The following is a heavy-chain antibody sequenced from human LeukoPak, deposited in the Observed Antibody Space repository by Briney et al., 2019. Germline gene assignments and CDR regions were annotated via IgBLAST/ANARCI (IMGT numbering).Heavy chain of an antibody. V-gene: IGHV3-11*04. CDR3: AREYAGSYDYYYYMDV. J-gene: IGHJ6*03. D-gene: IGHD1-26*01. CDR1: GFTFSDYY. CDR2: ISSSGSTI. Sequence: GGSLRLSCAASGFTFSDYYMSWIRRAPGKGLEWVSYISSSGSTIYYADSVKGRFTISRDNAKNSLYLQMNSLRAEDTAVYYCAREYAGSYDYYYYMDVWGKGTTVTVSS.